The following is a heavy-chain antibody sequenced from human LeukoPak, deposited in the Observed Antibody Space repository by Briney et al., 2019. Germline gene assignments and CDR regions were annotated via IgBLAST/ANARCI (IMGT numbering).Heavy chain of an antibody. V-gene: IGHV3-66*01. J-gene: IGHJ4*02. CDR2: IYSGGST. CDR1: GFTVSSNY. CDR3: ARDGNRVTPFDY. Sequence: GGSLRLSCAASGFTVSSNYMSWVRQAPGKGLEWVSVIYSGGSTYYADSVKGRFTISRDNSKNTLYLQMNSLRAEDTAVYYCARDGNRVTPFDYWGQGTLVTVSS. D-gene: IGHD2-21*02.